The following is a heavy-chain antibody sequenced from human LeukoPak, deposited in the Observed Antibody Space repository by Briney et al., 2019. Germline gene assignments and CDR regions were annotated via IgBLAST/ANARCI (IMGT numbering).Heavy chain of an antibody. CDR3: ATSGILYFDY. J-gene: IGHJ4*02. V-gene: IGHV3-48*03. CDR1: GFTFSSYE. Sequence: PGGSLRLSCAASGFTFSSYEMNWVRQAPGKGLEWVSYISSSGSTIYYADSVKGRFTISRDNAKNSLYLQMNSLRAEDTAVYYCATSGILYFDYWGQGTLVTVSS. D-gene: IGHD6-13*01. CDR2: ISSSGSTI.